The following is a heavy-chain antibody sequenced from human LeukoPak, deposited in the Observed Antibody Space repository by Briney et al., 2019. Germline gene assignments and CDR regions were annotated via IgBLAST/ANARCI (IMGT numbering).Heavy chain of an antibody. CDR3: ASGRAAAGRAFDI. CDR2: ISSSRSYI. CDR1: GFTFSSYS. D-gene: IGHD6-13*01. V-gene: IGHV3-21*01. Sequence: GGSLRLSCAASGFTFSSYSMNWVRQAPGKGPEWVSSISSSRSYIYYADSVKGGFTISRDNAKNSLYLQMNSLGAEATAVYYCASGRAAAGRAFDIWGQGTMVTVSS. J-gene: IGHJ3*02.